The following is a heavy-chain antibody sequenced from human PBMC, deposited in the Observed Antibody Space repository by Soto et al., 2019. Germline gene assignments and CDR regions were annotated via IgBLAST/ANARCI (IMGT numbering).Heavy chain of an antibody. CDR2: FIPILGIA. J-gene: IGHJ4*02. V-gene: IGHV1-69*02. D-gene: IGHD5-18*01. Sequence: QVQLVQSGAEVKKPGSSVKVSCKASGGTFSSYTISWVRQAPGQGLEWMGRFIPILGIANYAQKFQGRVTITADKSTSTAYMELSSLRSEDTAVYYCAGIRDSRFDYWGQGTLVTVSS. CDR3: AGIRDSRFDY. CDR1: GGTFSSYT.